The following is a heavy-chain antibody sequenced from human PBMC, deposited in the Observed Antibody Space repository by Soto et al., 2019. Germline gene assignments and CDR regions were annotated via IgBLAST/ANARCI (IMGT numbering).Heavy chain of an antibody. CDR2: IIAASGNT. D-gene: IGHD2-15*01. J-gene: IGHJ3*02. CDR3: AKLGFCGGGSCYPLDI. Sequence: QVQLVQSGAEVKKFGASVKVSCKASEYKFTSHTIHWVRQAPGQRLEWMGWIIAASGNTKYSQNFQGRLTITRDTSASTAYMELSSLTSEDTAVYYCAKLGFCGGGSCYPLDIWGQGTMVIVSS. V-gene: IGHV1-3*01. CDR1: EYKFTSHT.